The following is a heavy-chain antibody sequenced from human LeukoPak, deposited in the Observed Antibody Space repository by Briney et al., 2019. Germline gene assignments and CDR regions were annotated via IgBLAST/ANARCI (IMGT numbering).Heavy chain of an antibody. CDR3: ARDGVGATTFWFDP. V-gene: IGHV4-59*01. CDR2: IYYSGST. D-gene: IGHD1-26*01. CDR1: GGSISSYY. J-gene: IGHJ5*02. Sequence: SETLSLTCTVSGGSISSYYWSWIRQPPGKGLEWIGYIYYSGSTNCNPSLKSRVTISVDTSKNQFSLKLSSVTAADTAVYYCARDGVGATTFWFDPWGQGTLVTVSS.